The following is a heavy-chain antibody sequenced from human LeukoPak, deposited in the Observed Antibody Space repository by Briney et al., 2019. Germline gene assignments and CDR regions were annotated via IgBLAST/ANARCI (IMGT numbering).Heavy chain of an antibody. Sequence: SETLSLTCAVYGGSFSGYYWSWIRQPPGKGLEWIGEINHSGSTNYTPSLKSRVTMSVDTSKNQFSLKLSSVTAADTAMYYCAREVADYGGYYYYHYMDVWGKGTTVTISS. J-gene: IGHJ6*03. CDR1: GGSFSGYY. D-gene: IGHD4-23*01. CDR3: AREVADYGGYYYYHYMDV. CDR2: INHSGST. V-gene: IGHV4-34*01.